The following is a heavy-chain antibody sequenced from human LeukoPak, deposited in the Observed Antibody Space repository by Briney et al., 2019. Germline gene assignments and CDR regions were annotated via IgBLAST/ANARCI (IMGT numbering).Heavy chain of an antibody. CDR2: ISGSGGTT. J-gene: IGHJ4*02. Sequence: GGSLRLSCAASGFTFSGYAMSWVRQAPGKGLEWVAGISGSGGTTNYADSVKGRFTISRDNPKNTLYLQMNSLGAEDTAVYFCAKRGVVIRVILVGFHREAYYFDSWGQGALVTVSS. V-gene: IGHV3-23*01. CDR1: GFTFSGYA. D-gene: IGHD3-22*01. CDR3: AKRGVVIRVILVGFHREAYYFDS.